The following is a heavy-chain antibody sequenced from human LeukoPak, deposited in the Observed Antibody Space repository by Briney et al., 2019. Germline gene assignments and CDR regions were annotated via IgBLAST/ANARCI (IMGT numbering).Heavy chain of an antibody. CDR2: ISSSSSYI. D-gene: IGHD6-19*01. V-gene: IGHV3-21*04. CDR1: GFTFSSYS. J-gene: IGHJ4*02. CDR3: AKDWSGDSSGWYFSPAPYYFDY. Sequence: PGGSLRLSCAASGFTFSSYSMNWVRQAPGKGLEWVSSISSSSSYIYYADSVKGRFTISRDNAKNSLYLQMNSLRAEDTAVYYCAKDWSGDSSGWYFSPAPYYFDYWGQGTLVTVSS.